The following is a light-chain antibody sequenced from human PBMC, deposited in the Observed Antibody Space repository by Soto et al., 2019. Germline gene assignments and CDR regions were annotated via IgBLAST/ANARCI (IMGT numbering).Light chain of an antibody. CDR3: LQDINYTWT. J-gene: IGKJ1*01. Sequence: AIQITQSPSSLSASVGDRVTISCRASQGIGDALGWYPQKPGKPPKVLIYGASNLQSGVPPMFSGSGAGTECTRAISSLQPEDASTDYCLQDINYTWTFGQGTKVDIK. CDR2: GAS. CDR1: QGIGDA. V-gene: IGKV1-6*01.